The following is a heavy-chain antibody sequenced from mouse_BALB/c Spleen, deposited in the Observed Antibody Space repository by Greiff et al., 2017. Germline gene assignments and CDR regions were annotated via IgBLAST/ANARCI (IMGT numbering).Heavy chain of an antibody. Sequence: QVQLKQSGAELVRPGTSVKVSCKASGYAFTNYLIEWVKQRPGQGLEWIGVINPGSGGTNYNEKFKGKATLTADKSSSTAYMQLSSLTSDDSAVYFCARPSSSTAPWFAYWGQGTLVTVSA. J-gene: IGHJ3*01. CDR2: INPGSGGT. CDR1: GYAFTNYL. CDR3: ARPSSSTAPWFAY. D-gene: IGHD1-2*01. V-gene: IGHV1-54*01.